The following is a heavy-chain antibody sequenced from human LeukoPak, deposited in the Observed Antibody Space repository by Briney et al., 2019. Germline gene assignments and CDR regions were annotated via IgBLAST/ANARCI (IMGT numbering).Heavy chain of an antibody. Sequence: GGSLRLSCAASGFPFNAYWMTWVRQAPGKGLEWVANIRQDGDTKYYVDSVKGRFTISRDNAMNSLYLQMNSLRAEDTAIYYCARSLPYGTTWYGRSDFWDQGTLVTVSS. D-gene: IGHD6-13*01. CDR1: GFPFNAYW. J-gene: IGHJ4*02. CDR3: ARSLPYGTTWYGRSDF. V-gene: IGHV3-7*03. CDR2: IRQDGDTK.